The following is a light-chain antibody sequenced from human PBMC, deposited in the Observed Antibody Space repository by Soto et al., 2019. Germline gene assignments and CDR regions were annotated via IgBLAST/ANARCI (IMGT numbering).Light chain of an antibody. CDR1: SGYSNYK. CDR3: GADHGSRSNFPHVV. CDR2: VGTGGIVG. J-gene: IGLJ2*01. V-gene: IGLV9-49*01. Sequence: QSVLTQPPSASASLGASVTLTCTLSSGYSNYKVDWYQQRPGKGPRFVMRVGTGGIVGSKGDGIPDRFSVLGSGLNRYLTIKNIQEEDESDYHCGADHGSRSNFPHVVFGGGTQLTVL.